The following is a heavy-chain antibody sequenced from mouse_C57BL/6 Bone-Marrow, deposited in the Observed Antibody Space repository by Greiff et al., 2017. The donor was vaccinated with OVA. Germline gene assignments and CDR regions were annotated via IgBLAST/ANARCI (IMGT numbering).Heavy chain of an antibody. D-gene: IGHD4-1*01. Sequence: QVQLQQPGAELVKPGASVKLSCKASGYTFTSYWMHWVKQRPGQGLEWIGMIHPNSGSTNYNEKFKSKATLTVDKSSSTAYMQLSSLTSEDSAVDYCARILTGYAMDYWGQGTSVTVSS. CDR1: GYTFTSYW. CDR2: IHPNSGST. V-gene: IGHV1-64*01. CDR3: ARILTGYAMDY. J-gene: IGHJ4*01.